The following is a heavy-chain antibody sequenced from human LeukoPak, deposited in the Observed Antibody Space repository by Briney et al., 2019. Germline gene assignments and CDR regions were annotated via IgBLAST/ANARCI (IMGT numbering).Heavy chain of an antibody. CDR1: GFTFSSYA. D-gene: IGHD1-26*01. V-gene: IGHV3-23*01. CDR2: ISGSGVTT. Sequence: GGSLRLSCEASGFTFSSYAMSWVRQAPGKGLEWVSAISGSGVTTHYAGSVKGRFSISRDNSKNTPYLQMNSLRAEDTALYYCAKKVVVGATSPYSDFQDWGQGTLVTVSS. J-gene: IGHJ1*01. CDR3: AKKVVVGATSPYSDFQD.